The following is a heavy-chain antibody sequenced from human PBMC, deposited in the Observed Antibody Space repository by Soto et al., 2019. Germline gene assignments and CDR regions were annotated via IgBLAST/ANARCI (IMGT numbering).Heavy chain of an antibody. CDR1: GFTVSSNY. Sequence: EVQLVETGGGLIQPGGSLRLSCAASGFTVSSNYMSWVRQAPGKGLEWVSVIYSGGSTYYADSVKGRFTISRDNSNNTLYPQMNSLRAEDTAVYYCARHRGSYRPFTFDYWGQGTLVTVSS. CDR3: ARHRGSYRPFTFDY. CDR2: IYSGGST. J-gene: IGHJ4*02. D-gene: IGHD1-26*01. V-gene: IGHV3-53*02.